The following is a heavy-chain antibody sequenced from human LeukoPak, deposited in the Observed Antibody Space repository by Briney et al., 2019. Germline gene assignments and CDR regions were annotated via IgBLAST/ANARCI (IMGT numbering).Heavy chain of an antibody. V-gene: IGHV4-30-4*08. D-gene: IGHD5-12*01. CDR2: IYYTGST. J-gene: IGHJ5*02. CDR1: GVSIGSGDYY. CDR3: ARVSDYENWFDP. Sequence: SETLSLTCTLSGVSIGSGDYYWSWIRQPPGKGLEWIGYIYYTGSTYYNPSLKSRVTISIDTSKNQFSLNLNSVTAADTAVYYCARVSDYENWFDPWGQGTLVTVSS.